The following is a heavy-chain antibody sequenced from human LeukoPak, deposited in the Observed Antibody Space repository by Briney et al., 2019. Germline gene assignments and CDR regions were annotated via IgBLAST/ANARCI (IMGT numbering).Heavy chain of an antibody. CDR2: IYYSGST. D-gene: IGHD1-26*01. CDR1: GGSISSYY. Sequence: PSETLSLTCTVSGGSISSYYWSWIRQPPGKGLEWIGYIYYSGSTNYNPSLKSRVTISVDTSKNHFSLKLSSVTAADTAVYYCARDSLSGSSYDAFDIWGQGTMVTVSS. J-gene: IGHJ3*02. V-gene: IGHV4-59*01. CDR3: ARDSLSGSSYDAFDI.